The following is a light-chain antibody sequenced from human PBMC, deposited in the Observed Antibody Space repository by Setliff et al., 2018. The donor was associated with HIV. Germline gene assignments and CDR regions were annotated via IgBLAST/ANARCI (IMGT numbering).Light chain of an antibody. CDR1: ISDVGGFNY. CDR3: SSYTSSSTPYV. V-gene: IGLV2-14*01. CDR2: EVS. J-gene: IGLJ1*01. Sequence: QSALTQPASVSGSPGRSITISCTGTISDVGGFNYVSWYQQHPGKAPKLMIYEVSNRPSWISNRFSGSKSANTASLTISGLQAEDEADYYCSSYTSSSTPYVFGTGTKVTVL.